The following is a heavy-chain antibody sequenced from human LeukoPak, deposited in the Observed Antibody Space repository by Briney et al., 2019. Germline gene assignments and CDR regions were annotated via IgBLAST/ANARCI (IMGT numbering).Heavy chain of an antibody. Sequence: PSESLSLTCVVSGDSISSGTYSWSWLRQPPGKGLEWISYIFHTGITFYNPSLKRLATISDDTTKYQFSLRLNSVPAADTAVYYCARELWFANAPGSWLDPWGQGTLVTVSS. V-gene: IGHV4-30-2*01. CDR3: ARELWFANAPGSWLDP. D-gene: IGHD3-10*01. CDR2: IFHTGIT. J-gene: IGHJ5*02. CDR1: GDSISSGTYS.